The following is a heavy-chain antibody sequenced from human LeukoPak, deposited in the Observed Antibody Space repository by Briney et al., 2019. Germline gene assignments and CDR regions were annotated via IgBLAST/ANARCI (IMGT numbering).Heavy chain of an antibody. CDR2: IRKKVNTYTT. V-gene: IGHV3-72*01. J-gene: IGHJ3*02. CDR3: VRAQAVGARAFDI. Sequence: GGSLRLSCAASGFTFSDHYMDWVRQAPGKGLEWVGRIRKKVNTYTTEYAASVKGRFSISRDDSKNSLYLQMNSLKTEDTAVYYCVRAQAVGARAFDIWVQGTMVTVSS. CDR1: GFTFSDHY. D-gene: IGHD4/OR15-4a*01.